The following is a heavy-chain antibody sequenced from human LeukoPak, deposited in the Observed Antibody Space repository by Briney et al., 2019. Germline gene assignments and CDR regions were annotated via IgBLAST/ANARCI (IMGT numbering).Heavy chain of an antibody. Sequence: GGSLRLSCAASGFTFSSYEMNWVRQAPGKGPEWVASIRQDGSEKTYVDSVKGRFTISRDNTKNSLSLQLNGLRAEDTAVYYCARDGTAAGLYFDLWGQGTLVTVSS. V-gene: IGHV3-7*01. CDR2: IRQDGSEK. CDR1: GFTFSSYE. CDR3: ARDGTAAGLYFDL. J-gene: IGHJ4*01. D-gene: IGHD6-13*01.